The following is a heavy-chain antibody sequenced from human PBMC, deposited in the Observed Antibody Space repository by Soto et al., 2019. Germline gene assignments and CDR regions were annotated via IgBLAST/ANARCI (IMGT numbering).Heavy chain of an antibody. CDR1: GYTFTNYY. J-gene: IGHJ4*02. CDR3: ARDHSNGWTDY. CDR2: INPSGGST. D-gene: IGHD4-4*01. Sequence: ASVKVSCKASGYTFTNYYMHWVRQAPGQGLEWMGIINPSGGSTSYAQKFQGRVTMTRDTSTSTVYKELSSLRSEDTAVYYCARDHSNGWTDYWGQGTLVTVSS. V-gene: IGHV1-46*01.